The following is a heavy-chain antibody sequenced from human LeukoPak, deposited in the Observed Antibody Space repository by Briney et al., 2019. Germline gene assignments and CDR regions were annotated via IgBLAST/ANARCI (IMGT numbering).Heavy chain of an antibody. CDR2: VNHSGST. Sequence: GSLRLSCAASGFTVSSNYMSWIRQPPGKGLEWIGEVNHSGSTNYNPSLKSRVTISVDTSKNQFSLKLSSVTAADTAVYYCARGPRAFDIWGQGTMVTVSS. CDR1: GFTVSSNY. CDR3: ARGPRAFDI. V-gene: IGHV4-34*01. J-gene: IGHJ3*02.